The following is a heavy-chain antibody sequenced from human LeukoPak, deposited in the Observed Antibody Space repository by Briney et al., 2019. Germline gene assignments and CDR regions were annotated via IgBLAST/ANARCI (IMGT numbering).Heavy chain of an antibody. CDR2: IYHSGST. CDR3: ARGQRLFDY. V-gene: IGHV4-59*01. CDR1: GGSISSYY. J-gene: IGHJ4*02. Sequence: SETLSLTCAVYGGSISSYYWSWIRQPPGKGLEGIGYIYHSGSTNYNPSLKSRVTISVDTSKNQFSLKLSSVTAADTAVYYCARGQRLFDYWGQGTLVTVSS. D-gene: IGHD2-2*01.